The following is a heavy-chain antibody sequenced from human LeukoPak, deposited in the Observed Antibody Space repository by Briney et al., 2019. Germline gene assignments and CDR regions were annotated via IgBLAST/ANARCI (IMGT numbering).Heavy chain of an antibody. Sequence: ASVKVSCKASGYTFTSYGMSWVRQAPGQGLEWMGWISAYNGNTNYAQKLQGRVTMTTDTSTSTAYMELRSLRSDDTAVYYCARVPPSIAAAGTNWFDPWGQGTLVTVSS. D-gene: IGHD6-13*01. CDR1: GYTFTSYG. CDR3: ARVPPSIAAAGTNWFDP. CDR2: ISAYNGNT. V-gene: IGHV1-18*01. J-gene: IGHJ5*02.